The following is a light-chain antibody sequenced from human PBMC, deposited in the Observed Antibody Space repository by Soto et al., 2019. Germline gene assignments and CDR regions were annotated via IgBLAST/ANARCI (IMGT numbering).Light chain of an antibody. CDR2: GDG. V-gene: IGLV1-40*01. CDR3: QSYDKITSGSV. CDR1: NSNIGAGYD. J-gene: IGLJ1*01. Sequence: LTLPPSLSGAPGQRVTISCTGSNSNIGAGYDVHWYQQLPGTAPKLLMYGDGNRPSGVPDRFSASKSGTSASLAITGLQDEDEADYYCQSYDKITSGSVFGTGNKVTVL.